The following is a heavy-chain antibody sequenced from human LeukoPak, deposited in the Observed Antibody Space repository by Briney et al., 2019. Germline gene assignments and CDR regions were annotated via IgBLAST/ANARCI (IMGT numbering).Heavy chain of an antibody. CDR1: GFTFSSYA. J-gene: IGHJ4*02. Sequence: GGSLRLSCAASGFTFSSYAMSWVRQAPGKGLEWVSAISGSGGSTKYVDSVKGRFTISRDNSKNTLYLQMNSLRAEDTAVYYCAKVGYSYGLEYYYWGQGTLVSVSS. CDR2: ISGSGGST. V-gene: IGHV3-23*01. D-gene: IGHD5-18*01. CDR3: AKVGYSYGLEYYY.